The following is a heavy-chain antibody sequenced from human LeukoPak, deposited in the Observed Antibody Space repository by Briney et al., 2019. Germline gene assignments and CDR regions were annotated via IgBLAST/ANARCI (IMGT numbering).Heavy chain of an antibody. CDR3: ARTRYSSGWYWFDP. V-gene: IGHV4-4*07. D-gene: IGHD6-19*01. Sequence: SETLSLTCTVSGGSISSYYWSWIRQPAGKGLEWIGRIYTSGSTNYNPSLKSRVTMSVDTSKNQFSLKLSSVTAADTAVYYCARTRYSSGWYWFDPWGQGTLVTVSS. CDR2: IYTSGST. CDR1: GGSISSYY. J-gene: IGHJ5*02.